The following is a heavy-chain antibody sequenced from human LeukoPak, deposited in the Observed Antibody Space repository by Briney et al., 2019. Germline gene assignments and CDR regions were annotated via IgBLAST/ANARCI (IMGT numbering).Heavy chain of an antibody. CDR2: IYYSGST. CDR3: ARSSYYYAADAFDI. Sequence: PSETLSLTCTVSGGSISSYYWSWIRQPPGKGLEWIGYIYYSGSTNCNPSLKSRVTISLDTSKTQLSLKLSSVTAADTAVYYCARSSYYYAADAFDIWGQGTMVTVSS. V-gene: IGHV4-59*01. CDR1: GGSISSYY. D-gene: IGHD3-10*01. J-gene: IGHJ3*02.